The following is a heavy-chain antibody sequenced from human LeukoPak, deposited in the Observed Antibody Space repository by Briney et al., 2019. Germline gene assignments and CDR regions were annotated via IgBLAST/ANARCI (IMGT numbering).Heavy chain of an antibody. CDR3: ARNDSSGYFDY. J-gene: IGHJ4*02. CDR1: DYTISSHNY. V-gene: IGHV4-38-2*01. Sequence: SETLSLTCAVSDYTISSHNYWGRSRQPPGKGLEWIRRVYHSGNTHYIPSLKGRLTISIDTSKNQLSLKLSSVTAADTAVYYCARNDSSGYFDYWGQGTLVTV. CDR2: VYHSGNT. D-gene: IGHD3-22*01.